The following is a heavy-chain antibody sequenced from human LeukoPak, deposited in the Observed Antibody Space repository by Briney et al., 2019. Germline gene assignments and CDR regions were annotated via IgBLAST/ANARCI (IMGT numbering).Heavy chain of an antibody. CDR1: LGSFFGYY. J-gene: IGHJ4*02. V-gene: IGHV4-34*01. Sequence: SETLSLTSAVYLGSFFGYYWCSIPHPPGEGLECSGELYHIVSAKHNPPLKSRVTISVDTSKNQFSLKLSSVTAADTAVYYCARGPEQWLVHGGYFDYWGQGTLVTVSS. CDR2: LYHIVSA. CDR3: ARGPEQWLVHGGYFDY. D-gene: IGHD6-19*01.